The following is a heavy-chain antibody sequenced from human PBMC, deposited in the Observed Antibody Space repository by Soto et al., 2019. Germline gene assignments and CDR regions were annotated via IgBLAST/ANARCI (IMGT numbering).Heavy chain of an antibody. D-gene: IGHD3-22*01. CDR2: ISSSSSYI. J-gene: IGHJ4*02. CDR3: ARDYYYDSSGYYAGFDY. CDR1: GFTFSSYS. V-gene: IGHV3-21*01. Sequence: LRLSCAASGFTFSSYSMNWVRQAPGKGLEWVSSISSSSSYIFYADSVKGRFTIARDNAKNSLYLQMNSLRAEDTAVYYCARDYYYDSSGYYAGFDYWGQGTLVTVSS.